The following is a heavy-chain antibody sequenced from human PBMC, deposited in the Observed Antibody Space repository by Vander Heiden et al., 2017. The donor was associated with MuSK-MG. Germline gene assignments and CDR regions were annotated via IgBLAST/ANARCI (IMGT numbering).Heavy chain of an antibody. V-gene: IGHV4-31*03. D-gene: IGHD6-13*01. Sequence: QVQLQESGPGLVKPSQTLSPTCTVFGGSLSRGGYYWTWIRQRPGKGLEWIGYIYYSGSTYYNPSLKSRVTISVDTSKNQFSLKLSSVTAADTAVYYCARSLGAAAGPDYWGQGTLVTVSS. CDR1: GGSLSRGGYY. CDR2: IYYSGST. J-gene: IGHJ4*02. CDR3: ARSLGAAAGPDY.